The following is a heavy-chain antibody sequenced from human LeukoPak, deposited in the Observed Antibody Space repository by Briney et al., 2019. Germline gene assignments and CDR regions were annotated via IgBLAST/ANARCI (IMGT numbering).Heavy chain of an antibody. D-gene: IGHD2-2*01. Sequence: SETLSLTCTVSGGSISSYYWSWIRQPPGKGLEGIGYIYYSGSTNYNPSLKSRVTISVDTSKNQFSLKLTSVTAADTAVYYCAKATSGGYYYYYMDVWGKGTAVTASS. V-gene: IGHV4-59*01. CDR2: IYYSGST. CDR3: AKATSGGYYYYYMDV. CDR1: GGSISSYY. J-gene: IGHJ6*03.